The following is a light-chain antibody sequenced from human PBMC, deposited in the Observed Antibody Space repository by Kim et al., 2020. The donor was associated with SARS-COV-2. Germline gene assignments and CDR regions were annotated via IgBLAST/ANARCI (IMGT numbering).Light chain of an antibody. J-gene: IGKJ2*01. CDR3: QQYGRAPDA. CDR1: QSVRNNY. CDR2: TAS. Sequence: EIVLTQSPATLSLSPGERATLSCRASQSVRNNYSAWYQQKPGQTPSLLIHTASSRASDIPDRFSGSGSGTDFTLTISRLEPEDFGVFYCQQYGRAPDAFGQGTKLEI. V-gene: IGKV3-20*01.